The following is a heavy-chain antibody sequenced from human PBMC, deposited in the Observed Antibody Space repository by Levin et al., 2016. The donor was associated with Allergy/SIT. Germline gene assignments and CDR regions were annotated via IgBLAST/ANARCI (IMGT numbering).Heavy chain of an antibody. J-gene: IGHJ4*02. Sequence: ASVKVSCKASGDTFSSYAIHWVRQAPGQRLEWMGWINDGSGDTKYSQKFQGRITISRDTSASTAYMEMSGLRSEDTAVYYCAREYTLGYCSSTRCHFDFWGQGTLVTVSS. CDR3: AREYTLGYCSSTRCHFDF. D-gene: IGHD2-2*01. CDR1: GDTFSSYA. V-gene: IGHV1-3*01. CDR2: INDGSGDT.